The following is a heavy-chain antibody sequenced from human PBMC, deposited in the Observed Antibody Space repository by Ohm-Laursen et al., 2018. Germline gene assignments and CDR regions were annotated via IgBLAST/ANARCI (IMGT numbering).Heavy chain of an antibody. D-gene: IGHD3-16*02. CDR3: ARLYDYVWGSYRLYYYYGMDV. Sequence: SLRLSCSASGFTFDDYGMHWVRQVPGKGLEWVSAISWNSGSIVYEDSVKGRFTISRDNAKNSLYLQMNSLRAEDTAVYYCARLYDYVWGSYRLYYYYGMDVWGQGTTVTVSS. J-gene: IGHJ6*02. V-gene: IGHV3-9*01. CDR1: GFTFDDYG. CDR2: ISWNSGSI.